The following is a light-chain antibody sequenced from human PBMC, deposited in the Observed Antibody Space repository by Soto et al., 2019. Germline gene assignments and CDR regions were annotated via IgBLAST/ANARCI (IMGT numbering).Light chain of an antibody. CDR1: QSVSSN. CDR2: GAS. V-gene: IGKV3-15*01. J-gene: IGKJ3*01. CDR3: QQYNNWPPFT. Sequence: EIVMTQSPATLSVSPGERATLSCRASQSVSSNLALYQQKPGQAPRLLIYGASTRATGIPARFSGSGSGTEFTLTLSSLQSEAFAVYYCQQYNNWPPFTFGPGTKVDIK.